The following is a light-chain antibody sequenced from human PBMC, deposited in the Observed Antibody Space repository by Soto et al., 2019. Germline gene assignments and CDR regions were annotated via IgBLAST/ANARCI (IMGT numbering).Light chain of an antibody. Sequence: DILMTQSPSTLSASVGDGVTITCRASQNIGSWLAWYQQKPGEAPKLLISKATNLQSGVPSRFSGSGSGTDVSLTISSLQPVDSATYFCQQYNDFQYSFGPGTKLDI. CDR1: QNIGSW. CDR3: QQYNDFQYS. V-gene: IGKV1-5*03. CDR2: KAT. J-gene: IGKJ2*01.